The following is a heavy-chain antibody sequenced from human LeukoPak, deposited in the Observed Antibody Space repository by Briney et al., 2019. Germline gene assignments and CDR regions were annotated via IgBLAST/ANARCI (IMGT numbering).Heavy chain of an antibody. J-gene: IGHJ5*02. V-gene: IGHV4-39*01. CDR3: ARHTLVTSISTYNWFDP. Sequence: SETLSLTCSVSGGSITRGDNHWGWIRQPPGKGLEWIGSLVYGGRTYYSASLRRRVTMSVDTSRNQFSLRLNSVTAADTAIYYCARHTLVTSISTYNWFDPWGRGTLVTVSS. CDR2: LVYGGRT. CDR1: GGSITRGDNH. D-gene: IGHD2-21*02.